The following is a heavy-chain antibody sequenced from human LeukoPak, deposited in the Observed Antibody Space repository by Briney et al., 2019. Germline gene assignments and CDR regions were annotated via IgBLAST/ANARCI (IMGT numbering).Heavy chain of an antibody. CDR1: GFTFGDYP. J-gene: IGHJ5*02. Sequence: PGRSLRLSCTASGFTFGDYPMSWFRQAPGKGLEWVGVIRSKRYGGTTEYAASVKGRFTISRDDSKTIAYLQMNSLKTEDTAVYYCARTYCSTASCHWFDPWGQGTLVTVSS. D-gene: IGHD2-2*01. V-gene: IGHV3-49*03. CDR3: ARTYCSTASCHWFDP. CDR2: IRSKRYGGTT.